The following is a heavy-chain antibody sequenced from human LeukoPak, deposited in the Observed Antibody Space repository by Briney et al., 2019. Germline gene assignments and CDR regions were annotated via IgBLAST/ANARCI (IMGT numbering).Heavy chain of an antibody. CDR1: GFTFSSYE. CDR3: ARSSGTYHFDY. D-gene: IGHD1-26*01. Sequence: GGSLRLSYAASGFTFSSYEMNWVCQAPGKGLEWVSYISSSGTTIYYADSVKGRFTISRDNAKNSLFLQVNSLRAEDTAVYYCARSSGTYHFDYWGQGTLVTVSS. J-gene: IGHJ4*02. V-gene: IGHV3-48*03. CDR2: ISSSGTTI.